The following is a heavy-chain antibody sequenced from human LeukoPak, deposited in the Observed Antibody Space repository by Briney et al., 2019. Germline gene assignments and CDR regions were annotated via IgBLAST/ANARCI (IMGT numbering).Heavy chain of an antibody. V-gene: IGHV4-30-4*01. CDR2: IYYSGST. CDR1: GGSISSGDYY. CDR3: ARGDVVVVVQDYYYYGMDV. D-gene: IGHD2-15*01. J-gene: IGHJ6*02. Sequence: SETLSLTCTVSGGSISSGDYYWSWIRQPPGKRLEWIGYIYYSGSTYYNPSLKSRVTISVDTSKNQFSLKLSSVTAADTAVYYCARGDVVVVVQDYYYYGMDVWGQGTTVTVSS.